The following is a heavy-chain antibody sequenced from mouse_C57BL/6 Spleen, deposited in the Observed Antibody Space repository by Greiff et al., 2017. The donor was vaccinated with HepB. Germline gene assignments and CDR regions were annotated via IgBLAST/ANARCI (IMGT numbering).Heavy chain of an antibody. CDR1: GYTFTSYG. CDR2: IYPRSGNT. Sequence: VQWVESGAELARPGASVKLSCKASGYTFTSYGISWVKQRTGQGLEWIGEIYPRSGNTYYNEKFKGKATLTADKSSSTAYMELRSLTSEDSAVYFCAGDGYLAYWGQGTLVTVSA. J-gene: IGHJ3*01. CDR3: AGDGYLAY. D-gene: IGHD2-3*01. V-gene: IGHV1-81*01.